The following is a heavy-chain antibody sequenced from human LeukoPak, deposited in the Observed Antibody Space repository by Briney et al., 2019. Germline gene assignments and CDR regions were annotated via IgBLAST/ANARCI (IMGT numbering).Heavy chain of an antibody. D-gene: IGHD3-22*01. CDR2: IIPIFGTA. CDR3: ARSTYYYDSSGSVDAFDI. V-gene: IGHV1-69*05. CDR1: GGTFSSYA. Sequence: SVKVSCKASGGTFSSYAISWVRQAPGQGLEWMGGIIPIFGTANYAQKFQGRVTITTDESTITAYMELSSLRSEDTAVYYCARSTYYYDSSGSVDAFDIWSQGTMVTVSS. J-gene: IGHJ3*02.